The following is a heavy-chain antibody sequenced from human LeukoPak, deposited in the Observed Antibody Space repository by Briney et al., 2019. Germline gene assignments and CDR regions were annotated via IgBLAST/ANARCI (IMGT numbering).Heavy chain of an antibody. Sequence: GGSLRLSCSASGFPFSSYAMHWVRQAPGKGLEYVSAISDSGGSTYYADSVKGRFTISRDNSKNTLYLQMSSLRAEDTAVYFCVRGYSFGPYGMDVWGQGTTVIVSS. D-gene: IGHD2-15*01. CDR1: GFPFSSYA. V-gene: IGHV3-64D*09. CDR2: ISDSGGST. J-gene: IGHJ6*02. CDR3: VRGYSFGPYGMDV.